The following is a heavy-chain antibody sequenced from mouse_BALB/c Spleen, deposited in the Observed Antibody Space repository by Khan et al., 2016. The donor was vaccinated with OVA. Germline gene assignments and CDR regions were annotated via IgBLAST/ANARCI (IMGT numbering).Heavy chain of an antibody. CDR3: TRPPITTVVATSYWFFDV. Sequence: EVELVESGGGLVKPGGSLKLSCAASGFTFNSYAMSWVRQTPEKRLEWVATISSGGNYTYYPDSVKGRFTISRDNAKNTLYLQMSSLRSEDTAMYYCTRPPITTVVATSYWFFDVGGAGTTVTVSS. J-gene: IGHJ1*01. V-gene: IGHV5-9-3*01. CDR1: GFTFNSYA. CDR2: ISSGGNYT. D-gene: IGHD1-1*01.